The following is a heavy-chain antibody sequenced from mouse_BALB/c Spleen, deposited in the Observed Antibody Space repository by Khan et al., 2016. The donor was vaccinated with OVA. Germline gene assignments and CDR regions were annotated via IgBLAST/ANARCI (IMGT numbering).Heavy chain of an antibody. J-gene: IGHJ2*01. Sequence: VQLQESGAELAKPGASVKMSCKASGYTFTSYWMHWVKPRPGQGLEWIGYINPSSGYTEYNQNFKDKATLTADKSSSTAYMQLSSLTSEDSAVYYCGRDRIEYWGQGTTLTVSS. V-gene: IGHV1-7*01. CDR3: GRDRIEY. CDR1: GYTFTSYW. CDR2: INPSSGYT.